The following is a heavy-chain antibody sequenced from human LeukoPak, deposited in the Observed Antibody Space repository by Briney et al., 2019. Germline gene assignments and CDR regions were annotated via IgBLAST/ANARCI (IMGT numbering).Heavy chain of an antibody. CDR2: INHSGGT. J-gene: IGHJ6*02. CDR3: ARVCLWGGSCYVYYNGMDV. V-gene: IGHV4-34*01. Sequence: SETLSLTCAVYGGSFDGYSWSWIRQPPGKGLEWIGEINHSGGTNYNPSLKSRVTISVDTSKNPFSLKLRSVTAADTAVYYCARVCLWGGSCYVYYNGMDVWGQGTTVTVSS. D-gene: IGHD2-2*01. CDR1: GGSFDGYS.